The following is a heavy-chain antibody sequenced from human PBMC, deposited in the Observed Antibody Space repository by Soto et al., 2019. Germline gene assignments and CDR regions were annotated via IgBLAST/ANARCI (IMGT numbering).Heavy chain of an antibody. D-gene: IGHD6-19*01. Sequence: QVQLVQSGAEVKKPGASVKVSCTFTSYDINWVRQAPGQGLEWMAWMNPNSGDTRYAQKLQGRVTMTRNTSSFTAYMELSSLRSEDTAVYYCARDPGSSDWRFSYYYMDVWGQGTTVTVSS. CDR2: MNPNSGDT. V-gene: IGHV1-8*01. CDR1: FTSYD. CDR3: ARDPGSSDWRFSYYYMDV. J-gene: IGHJ6*02.